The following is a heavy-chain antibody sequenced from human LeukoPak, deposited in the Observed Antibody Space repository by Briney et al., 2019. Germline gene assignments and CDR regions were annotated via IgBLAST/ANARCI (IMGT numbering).Heavy chain of an antibody. Sequence: ASVKVSCKASGGTFSSYAISWVRQAPGQGLEWMGGIIPIFGTANYAQKFQGRVTITADESTSTAYMELSSLRSEDTAVYYCASSQKGIVVVVAATLFDYFDYWGQGTLVTVSS. D-gene: IGHD2-15*01. CDR1: GGTFSSYA. CDR2: IIPIFGTA. J-gene: IGHJ4*02. V-gene: IGHV1-69*01. CDR3: ASSQKGIVVVVAATLFDYFDY.